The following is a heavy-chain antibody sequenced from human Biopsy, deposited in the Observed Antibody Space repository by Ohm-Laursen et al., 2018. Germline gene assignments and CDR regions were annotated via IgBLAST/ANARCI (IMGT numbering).Heavy chain of an antibody. CDR3: AREAGRSDCDLHFDY. J-gene: IGHJ4*02. CDR2: ISGYNGNT. CDR1: GYTFSNYG. D-gene: IGHD2-21*02. Sequence: ASVKVSCKASGYTFSNYGISWVRQAPGQGLEWMGWISGYNGNTNYAQKFQGRVTMTTDTSTSTAYMELRSLRSDDTAVYYCAREAGRSDCDLHFDYWGQGPLVSVSS. V-gene: IGHV1-18*01.